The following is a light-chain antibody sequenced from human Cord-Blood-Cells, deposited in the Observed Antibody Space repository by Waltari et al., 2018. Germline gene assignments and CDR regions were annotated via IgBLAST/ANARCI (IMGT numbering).Light chain of an antibody. CDR3: QQSYSTPLT. CDR1: QSISSY. CDR2: AAS. Sequence: QHTQCLSSGSTSVREKGNITCRASQSISSYLNWYQQKPGKAPKLLIYAASSLQSGVPSRFSGSGSGTEFTLTISSLQPEDFATYYCQQSYSTPLTFGGGTKVEIK. V-gene: IGKV1-39*01. J-gene: IGKJ4*01.